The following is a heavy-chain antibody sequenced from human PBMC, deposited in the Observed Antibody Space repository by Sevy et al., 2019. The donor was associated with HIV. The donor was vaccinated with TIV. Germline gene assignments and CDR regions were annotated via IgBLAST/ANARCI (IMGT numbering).Heavy chain of an antibody. J-gene: IGHJ6*02. D-gene: IGHD1-26*01. CDR1: GGSISSGGYY. Sequence: SETLSLTCTVSGGSISSGGYYWSWIRQHPGKGLEWIGYIYYSGSTYYNPSLKSRVTTSVDTSKNQFSLKLSSVTAADTAVYYCAREARTGIVGATLYYYGMDVWGQRTTVTVSS. CDR2: IYYSGST. CDR3: AREARTGIVGATLYYYGMDV. V-gene: IGHV4-31*03.